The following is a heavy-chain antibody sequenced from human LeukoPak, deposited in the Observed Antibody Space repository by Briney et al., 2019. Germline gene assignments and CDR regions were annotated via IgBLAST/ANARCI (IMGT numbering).Heavy chain of an antibody. Sequence: SETLSLTCAVSGGSISSGGYSWSWIRQPPGKGLEWIGYIYHSGSTYYNPSLKSRVTISVDRSKNQFSLKLSSVTAADTAVYYCAREGFGELLVGWFDPWGQGTLVTVSS. V-gene: IGHV4-30-2*01. D-gene: IGHD3-10*01. J-gene: IGHJ5*02. CDR1: GGSISSGGYS. CDR2: IYHSGST. CDR3: AREGFGELLVGWFDP.